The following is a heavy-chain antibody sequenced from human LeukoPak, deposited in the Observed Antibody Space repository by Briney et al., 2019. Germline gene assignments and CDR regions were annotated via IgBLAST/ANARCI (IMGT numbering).Heavy chain of an antibody. V-gene: IGHV3-66*02. J-gene: IGHJ4*02. CDR2: IYSGGST. Sequence: GGSLRPSCAASGFTVSSNYMSWVRQAPGKGLEWVSVIYSGGSTYYADSVKGRFTISRDNSKNTLYLQMNSLRAEDTAVYYCARDSWELPGSFDYWGQGTLVTVSS. D-gene: IGHD1-26*01. CDR3: ARDSWELPGSFDY. CDR1: GFTVSSNY.